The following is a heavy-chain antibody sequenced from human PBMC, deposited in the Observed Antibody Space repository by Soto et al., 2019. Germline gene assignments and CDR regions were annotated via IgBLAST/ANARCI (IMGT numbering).Heavy chain of an antibody. V-gene: IGHV4-39*01. CDR3: ARGYDSSGYYRSPFDY. J-gene: IGHJ4*02. CDR2: IFYSGTT. Sequence: SETLSLTCTVSGGSISSSSYYWGWIRQPPGKGLEWIGSIFYSGTTYYNPSLKSRVTISVDTSKNQFSLKLSSVTAADTAVYYCARGYDSSGYYRSPFDYWGQGTLVTVSS. CDR1: GGSISSSSYY. D-gene: IGHD3-22*01.